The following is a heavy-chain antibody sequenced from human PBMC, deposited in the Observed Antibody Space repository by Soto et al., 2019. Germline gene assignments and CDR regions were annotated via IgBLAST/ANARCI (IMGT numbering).Heavy chain of an antibody. D-gene: IGHD3-22*01. CDR3: ARGGKYYYDSSGYYAR. V-gene: IGHV1-69*13. Sequence: GASVKGSCKASGGTFSSYAISWVRQAPGQGLEWMGGIIPIFGTANYAQKFQGRVTITADESTSTAYMELSSLRSEDTAVYYCARGGKYYYDSSGYYARWGQGTLVTVSS. CDR2: IIPIFGTA. CDR1: GGTFSSYA. J-gene: IGHJ4*02.